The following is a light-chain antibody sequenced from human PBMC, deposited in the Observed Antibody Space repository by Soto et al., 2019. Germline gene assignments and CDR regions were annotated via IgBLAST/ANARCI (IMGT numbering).Light chain of an antibody. CDR1: QNINKW. V-gene: IGKV1-5*03. J-gene: IGKJ1*01. CDR2: KAS. CDR3: QQYDTYPWT. Sequence: DIQMTQSPSTLSASVGDRVTITCRASQNINKWLAWFQQKPGKAPKRLIAKASTLESGVPSRFSGSESGTDFTLTISCLQPDDFATYFCQQYDTYPWTFGQGTTVGIK.